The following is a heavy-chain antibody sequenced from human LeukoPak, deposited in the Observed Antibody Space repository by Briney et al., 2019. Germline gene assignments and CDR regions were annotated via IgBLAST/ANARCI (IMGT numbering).Heavy chain of an antibody. D-gene: IGHD4-17*01. V-gene: IGHV3-21*01. Sequence: GGSLRLSCAASGFTFSSYSMNWVRQAPGKGLEWVSSISSSSSYIYYADSVKGRFTISRDNAKNSLYLQMNSLRAEDTAVYYCARDSASFRYGDYGPGFWYFDLCGRGTLVTVSS. CDR3: ARDSASFRYGDYGPGFWYFDL. J-gene: IGHJ2*01. CDR1: GFTFSSYS. CDR2: ISSSSSYI.